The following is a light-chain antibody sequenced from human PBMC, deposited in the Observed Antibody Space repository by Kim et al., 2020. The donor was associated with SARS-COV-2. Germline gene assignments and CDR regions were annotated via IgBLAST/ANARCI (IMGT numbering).Light chain of an antibody. CDR1: QSIRSSY. CDR2: DTS. Sequence: APGERASRSCGASQSIRSSYLAWYQQRPGLAPRLLIYDTSTRATGIPDRFSGSGSGTDFTLTISRLEPEDFAVYYCQQYGSSPQTFGPGTKVDIK. V-gene: IGKV3D-20*01. J-gene: IGKJ1*01. CDR3: QQYGSSPQT.